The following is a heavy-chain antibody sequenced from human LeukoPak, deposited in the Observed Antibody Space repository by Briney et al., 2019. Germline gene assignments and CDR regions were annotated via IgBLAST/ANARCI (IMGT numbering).Heavy chain of an antibody. Sequence: GGSLRLSCAASGLTFSSYSMNWVRQAPGKGLEWVSSISSSSSYIYYADSVKGRFTISRDNAKNSLYLQMNSLRAEDTAVYYCARDRADRSFDYWGQGTLVTVSS. V-gene: IGHV3-21*01. CDR2: ISSSSSYI. CDR1: GLTFSSYS. CDR3: ARDRADRSFDY. J-gene: IGHJ4*02. D-gene: IGHD3-10*01.